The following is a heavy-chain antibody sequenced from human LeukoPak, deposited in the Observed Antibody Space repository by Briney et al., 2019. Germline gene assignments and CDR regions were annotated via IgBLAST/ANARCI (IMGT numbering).Heavy chain of an antibody. CDR2: ISYDGSNK. CDR3: IRNHDDSGYYFDY. J-gene: IGHJ4*02. D-gene: IGHD3-22*01. V-gene: IGHV3-30*03. Sequence: GRSLRLSCAASGFAFGGSGMHWVRQAPGKGLGWVAVISYDGSNKFYADSVKGRFTISRDNSKNTLDLQLNSLKTEDTAVYYCIRNHDDSGYYFDYWGQGTLVTVSS. CDR1: GFAFGGSG.